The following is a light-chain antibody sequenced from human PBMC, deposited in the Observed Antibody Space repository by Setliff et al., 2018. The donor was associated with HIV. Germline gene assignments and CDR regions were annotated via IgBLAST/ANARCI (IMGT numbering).Light chain of an antibody. Sequence: QSALTQPASVSGSPGQSITISCTGTSSDVGSYNLVSWYQQHPDKAPKLMIYDVTKRPSGVSNRFSGSKSGNTASLTISGLQAEDEADYYCCSYGGTTTHVRVGGGTK. CDR2: DVT. CDR1: SSDVGSYNL. V-gene: IGLV2-23*02. J-gene: IGLJ2*01. CDR3: CSYGGTTTHVR.